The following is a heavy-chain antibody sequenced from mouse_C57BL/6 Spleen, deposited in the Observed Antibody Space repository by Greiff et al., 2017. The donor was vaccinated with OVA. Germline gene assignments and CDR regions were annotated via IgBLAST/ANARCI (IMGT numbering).Heavy chain of an antibody. D-gene: IGHD1-1*01. Sequence: VKLQESGAELARPGASVKMSCKASGYTFTSYTMHWVKQRPGQGLEWIGYINPSSGYTKYNQKFKDKATLTADKSSSTAYMQLSSLTSEDSAVYYCARALVERAWCAYWCQGTLVTVAA. CDR1: GYTFTSYT. CDR3: ARALVERAWCAY. J-gene: IGHJ3*01. CDR2: INPSSGYT. V-gene: IGHV1-4*01.